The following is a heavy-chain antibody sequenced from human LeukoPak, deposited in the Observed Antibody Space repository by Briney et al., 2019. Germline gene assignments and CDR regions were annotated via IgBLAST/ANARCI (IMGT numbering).Heavy chain of an antibody. V-gene: IGHV3-30*18. J-gene: IGHJ4*02. D-gene: IGHD3-22*01. Sequence: GGSLRLSCAASGFSFGSFWMTWVRQAPGKGLEWVAVISYDGSNKYYADSVKGRFTISRDNSKNTLYLQMNSLRAEDTAVYYCAKSPSLQDYYDSSGYYYFDYWGQGTLVTVSS. CDR2: ISYDGSNK. CDR3: AKSPSLQDYYDSSGYYYFDY. CDR1: GFSFGSFW.